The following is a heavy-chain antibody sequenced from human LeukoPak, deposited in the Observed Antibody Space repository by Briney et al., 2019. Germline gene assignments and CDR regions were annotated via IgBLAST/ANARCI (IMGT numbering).Heavy chain of an antibody. CDR3: AKDVPAAYFDY. D-gene: IGHD2-2*01. Sequence: GGSLRLSCAASGFTFSNYGMHWVRQAPGKGLVWVAFVRYDESTKFYADSVKGRFTTSRDNSKTTLYLQMYSLRAEDTAVYYCAKDVPAAYFDYWGQGTLVTVSS. V-gene: IGHV3-30*02. J-gene: IGHJ4*02. CDR1: GFTFSNYG. CDR2: VRYDESTK.